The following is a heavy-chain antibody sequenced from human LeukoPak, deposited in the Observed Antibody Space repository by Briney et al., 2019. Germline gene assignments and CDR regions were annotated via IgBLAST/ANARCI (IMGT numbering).Heavy chain of an antibody. V-gene: IGHV3-33*06. Sequence: GGSLRLSCAASGFTFSSHGMQWVRQAPGKGLEWVALIWYDGSRTNYVDSVMGRFTISRDSSKNTLYLQMDNLRVEDTTVYFCAKDLSYGSLWFDPWGQGTLVTVSS. D-gene: IGHD3-10*01. J-gene: IGHJ5*02. CDR3: AKDLSYGSLWFDP. CDR2: IWYDGSRT. CDR1: GFTFSSHG.